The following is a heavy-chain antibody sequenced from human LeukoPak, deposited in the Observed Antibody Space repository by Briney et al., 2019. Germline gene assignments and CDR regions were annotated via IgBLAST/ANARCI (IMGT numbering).Heavy chain of an antibody. Sequence: GGSLRLSCAASGFTFSSYWMSWVRQAPGKGLEWVANIKQDGSEKYYVDSVKGRFTISRDNAKNSLHLQMNSLRAEDTAVYYCAREPGIAVAEKRGRTYYYYYMDVWGKGTTVTVSS. CDR1: GFTFSSYW. CDR2: IKQDGSEK. D-gene: IGHD6-19*01. J-gene: IGHJ6*03. V-gene: IGHV3-7*01. CDR3: AREPGIAVAEKRGRTYYYYYMDV.